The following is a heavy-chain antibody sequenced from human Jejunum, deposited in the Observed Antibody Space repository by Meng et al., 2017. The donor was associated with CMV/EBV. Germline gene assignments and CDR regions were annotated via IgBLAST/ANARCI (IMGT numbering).Heavy chain of an antibody. CDR1: GGSISSYF. J-gene: IGHJ5*02. D-gene: IGHD4-11*01. V-gene: IGHV4-59*01. Sequence: GGSISSYFWSWIRQPPGQGLEWIGYIYYTGSTNYNPSLKSRVTISVDTSKNQFSLRLNSVTAADTAVYYCARDATLYSNFNWFDPWGQGTQVTVSS. CDR2: IYYTGST. CDR3: ARDATLYSNFNWFDP.